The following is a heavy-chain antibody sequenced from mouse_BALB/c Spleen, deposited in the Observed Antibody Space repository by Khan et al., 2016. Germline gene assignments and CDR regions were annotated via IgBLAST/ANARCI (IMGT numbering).Heavy chain of an antibody. V-gene: IGHV6-6*02. CDR2: IRLKSNNYAT. CDR1: GFTFSNYW. Sequence: EVQLQESGGGLVQPGGSMKLSCVASGFTFSNYWMNWVRQSPEKGLEWVAEIRLKSNNYATNYAESVKGRFTISRDDSKSSVYLQMNNLRAEDTGIYYCTRPGNYAMDYWGQGTSVTVSS. J-gene: IGHJ4*01. CDR3: TRPGNYAMDY. D-gene: IGHD1-1*02.